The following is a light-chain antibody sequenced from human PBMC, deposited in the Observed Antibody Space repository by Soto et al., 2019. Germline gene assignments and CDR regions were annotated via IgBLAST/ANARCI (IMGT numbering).Light chain of an antibody. Sequence: DIQMTQSPSSLSASVGDRVTLTCRASQGIGEDLGWYQQQPGRAPKRLIYGVFNLQSGVPSRFSGSGSGTEFTLTSSRLQPEDFATYYCLQHRSYPWTFGQGTKVEIK. CDR2: GVF. V-gene: IGKV1-17*01. CDR1: QGIGED. CDR3: LQHRSYPWT. J-gene: IGKJ1*01.